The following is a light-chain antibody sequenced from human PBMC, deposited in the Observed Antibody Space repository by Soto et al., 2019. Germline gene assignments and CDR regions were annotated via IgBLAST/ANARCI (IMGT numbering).Light chain of an antibody. V-gene: IGLV2-23*01. Sequence: QSALTQPASVSGSPGQSITISCTGTSSDVGNYNLVSWYQQHPGKAPQLLIYEATKRPSGVSNRFSGPKSGNTASLTISGLQAEDEADYHCCSFAGSSVWVFGGGTKLTVL. CDR2: EAT. J-gene: IGLJ3*02. CDR1: SSDVGNYNL. CDR3: CSFAGSSVWV.